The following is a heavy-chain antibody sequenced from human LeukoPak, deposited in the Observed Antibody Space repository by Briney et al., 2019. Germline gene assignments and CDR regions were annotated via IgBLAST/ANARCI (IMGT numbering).Heavy chain of an antibody. J-gene: IGHJ4*02. CDR3: ARGRKSSGSYPDY. D-gene: IGHD3-10*01. CDR2: IYHSGST. CDR1: GYSISSGYY. Sequence: SETLSLTCTVSGYSISSGYYWGWIRQPPGKGLEWIGSIYHSGSTYYNPSLKSRVTISVDTSKNQFSLKLSSVTAADTAVYYCARGRKSSGSYPDYWGQGTLVTVSS. V-gene: IGHV4-38-2*02.